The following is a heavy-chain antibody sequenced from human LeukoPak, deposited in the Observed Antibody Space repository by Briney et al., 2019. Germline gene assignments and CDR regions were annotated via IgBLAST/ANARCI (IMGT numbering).Heavy chain of an antibody. Sequence: GGSLRLSCAASGFTVSRNYMSWVRQAPGKGLEWVSVIYSGGSTYYGDSVKGRFTISGDSSKNTLYLQMNSLRAEDTAVYYCARDSGYDLRPTLDYWGQGTLVTVSS. V-gene: IGHV3-53*01. CDR2: IYSGGST. CDR1: GFTVSRNY. CDR3: ARDSGYDLRPTLDY. D-gene: IGHD5-12*01. J-gene: IGHJ4*02.